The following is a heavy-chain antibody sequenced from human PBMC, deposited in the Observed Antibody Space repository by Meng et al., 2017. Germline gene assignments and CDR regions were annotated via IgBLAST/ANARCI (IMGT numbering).Heavy chain of an antibody. Sequence: PETLSLTCTVSGGSTSSYYWSWIRQPPGKGLEWIGYIYYSGSTNYNPSLKSRVTISVDTTKNQFSLKLSSVTAADTAVYYCASLSLAATPYYFDYWGQGTLVTVSS. D-gene: IGHD2-15*01. CDR3: ASLSLAATPYYFDY. V-gene: IGHV4-59*01. CDR2: IYYSGST. CDR1: GGSTSSYY. J-gene: IGHJ4*02.